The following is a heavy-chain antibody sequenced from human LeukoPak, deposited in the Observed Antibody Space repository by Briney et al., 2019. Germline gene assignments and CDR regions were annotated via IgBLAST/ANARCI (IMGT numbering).Heavy chain of an antibody. CDR1: GFTVSSTY. J-gene: IGHJ4*02. V-gene: IGHV3-53*01. D-gene: IGHD1-26*01. Sequence: GGSLRLSCAASGFTVSSTYMTWVRQAPGKGLRWVSVIYSDGTTYYADSVKGRFTISRDNSKNTVFLQMNSLRVEDTAMFYCAGDLRGSYGYWGQGTLVTVSS. CDR2: IYSDGTT. CDR3: AGDLRGSYGY.